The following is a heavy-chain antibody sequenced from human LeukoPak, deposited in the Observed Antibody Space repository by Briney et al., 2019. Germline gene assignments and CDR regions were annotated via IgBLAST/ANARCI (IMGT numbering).Heavy chain of an antibody. V-gene: IGHV3-23*01. CDR2: ISSSGESP. Sequence: PGQSLRLSCAASGFTFSRYAMSWDRQAQGKGLEWVCGISSSGESPYYADSVEGGFTISRDNSKNTLYLEINSLRAEDTAGFYCAKKRRDGYNPFDYLGQGTLVTVSS. CDR1: GFTFSRYA. J-gene: IGHJ4*02. D-gene: IGHD5-24*01. CDR3: AKKRRDGYNPFDY.